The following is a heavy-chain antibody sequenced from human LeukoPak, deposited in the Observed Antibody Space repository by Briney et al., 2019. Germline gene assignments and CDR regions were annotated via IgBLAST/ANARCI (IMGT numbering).Heavy chain of an antibody. V-gene: IGHV3-48*03. Sequence: GGSLRLSCAASGLTFSSYEMNWVRQAPGKGLEWVSYISSSGSTIYYADSVKGRFTISRDNAKNSLYLQMNSLRAEDTAVYYCARAGRRFGELKLKRWFDPWAQGTLVTVSS. CDR2: ISSSGSTI. CDR3: ARAGRRFGELKLKRWFDP. J-gene: IGHJ5*02. CDR1: GLTFSSYE. D-gene: IGHD3-10*01.